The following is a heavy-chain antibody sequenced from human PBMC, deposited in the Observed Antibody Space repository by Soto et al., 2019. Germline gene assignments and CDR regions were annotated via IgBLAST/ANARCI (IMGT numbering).Heavy chain of an antibody. CDR3: ARDEEEGYWSSTSCPRDI. CDR1: GFTFSDYY. D-gene: IGHD2-2*01. J-gene: IGHJ3*02. CDR2: ISSSGSTI. Sequence: QVQLVESGGGLVKPGGSLRLSCAASGFTFSDYYMSWIRQAPGKGLEWVSYISSSGSTIYYADSVKGRFTISRDNAKNSLYLQMNRLRAEDTAVYYCARDEEEGYWSSTSCPRDIWGQGTMVTVSS. V-gene: IGHV3-11*01.